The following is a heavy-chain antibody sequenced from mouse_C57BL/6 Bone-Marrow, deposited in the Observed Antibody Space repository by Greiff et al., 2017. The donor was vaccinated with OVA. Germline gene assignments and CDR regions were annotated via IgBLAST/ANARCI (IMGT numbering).Heavy chain of an antibody. J-gene: IGHJ2*01. CDR1: GFTFSSYA. CDR3: TRAIYYDPSFDY. Sequence: VQLKESGAGLVKPGGSLKLSCAASGFTFSSYAMSWVRQTPEKRLEWVAYISSGGDYIYYADTVKGRFTISRDNARNTLYLQMSSLKSEDTAMYYCTRAIYYDPSFDYWGQGTTLTVSS. D-gene: IGHD2-4*01. V-gene: IGHV5-9-1*02. CDR2: ISSGGDYI.